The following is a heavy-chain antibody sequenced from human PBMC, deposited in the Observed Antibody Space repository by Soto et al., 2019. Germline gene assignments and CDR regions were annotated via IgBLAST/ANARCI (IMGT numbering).Heavy chain of an antibody. V-gene: IGHV3-30*18. Sequence: QVQLMESGGGVVQPGTSLRLLCEGAGFTFSRYGMHWVRQAPGMGLEWVAVVSHDGLAQYYGDSVKGRFTISRDNSQNTLYLQMNNLSTEDTAIDYCAKETIEVGGPNYFDYWGQGTLVTVSS. CDR2: VSHDGLAQ. D-gene: IGHD6-19*01. CDR3: AKETIEVGGPNYFDY. CDR1: GFTFSRYG. J-gene: IGHJ4*02.